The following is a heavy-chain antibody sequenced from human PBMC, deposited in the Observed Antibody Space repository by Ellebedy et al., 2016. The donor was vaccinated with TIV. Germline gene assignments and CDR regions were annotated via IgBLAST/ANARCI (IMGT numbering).Heavy chain of an antibody. CDR3: ARDPGGVGPAFDI. CDR1: GFTFNNYA. D-gene: IGHD3-16*01. CDR2: IGVKT. Sequence: PGGSLRLSCAASGFTFNNYAMTWVRQAPGKGLEWISTIGVKTYYADSVGGRFTISRDNSKNTLYLQMNSLTGEDTAIYHCARDPGGVGPAFDIWGLGTLVTVSS. J-gene: IGHJ3*02. V-gene: IGHV3-23*01.